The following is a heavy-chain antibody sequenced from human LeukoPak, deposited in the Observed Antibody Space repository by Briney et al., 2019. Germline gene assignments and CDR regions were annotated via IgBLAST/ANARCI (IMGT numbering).Heavy chain of an antibody. CDR2: INEDGGEE. D-gene: IGHD1-7*01. CDR3: ARDPDIGTTDY. Sequence: GGSLRLSCAASGFTFSTYWMSWVRQAPGKGLEWVANINEDGGEEYYVDSVKGRFTISRDNARNSLYLQMHSLRAEDTAVYYCARDPDIGTTDYWGQGTLVTVSS. V-gene: IGHV3-7*01. J-gene: IGHJ4*02. CDR1: GFTFSTYW.